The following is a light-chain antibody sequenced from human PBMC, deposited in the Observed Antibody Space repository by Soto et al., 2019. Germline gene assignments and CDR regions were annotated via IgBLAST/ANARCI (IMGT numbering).Light chain of an antibody. J-gene: IGKJ5*01. Sequence: DIVLTQSPATLCVCAGERATLXCRASQSVSSNLAWYQQKPGQAPRLLIYGASTRAVGIPARFSGSGSGTEFTLTISSLQSEDSAIYYCQQYNNWPLFGQGTRLEIK. CDR3: QQYNNWPL. V-gene: IGKV3-15*01. CDR2: GAS. CDR1: QSVSSN.